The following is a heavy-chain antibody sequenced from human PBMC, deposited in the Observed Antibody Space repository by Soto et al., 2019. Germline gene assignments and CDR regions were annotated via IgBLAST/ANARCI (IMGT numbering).Heavy chain of an antibody. D-gene: IGHD3-10*01. V-gene: IGHV1-18*04. J-gene: IGHJ3*02. CDR3: ARGRSPATRWLQSRSGKYFDI. CDR2: ISAYNGNT. Sequence: GASVKVSCKASGYTFTSYGISWVRQAPGQGLEWMGWISAYNGNTNYAQKLQGRVTMTTDTSKNQFSLKLSSVTAADTAVYYCARGRSPATRWLQSRSGKYFDIWGQGTMVTVSS. CDR1: GYTFTSYG.